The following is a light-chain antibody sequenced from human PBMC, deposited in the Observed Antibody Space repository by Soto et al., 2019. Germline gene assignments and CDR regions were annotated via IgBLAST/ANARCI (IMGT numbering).Light chain of an antibody. CDR1: QSVSNNY. V-gene: IGKV3D-20*02. CDR2: GAS. J-gene: IGKJ1*01. Sequence: EIELTQSPGTLSLSPGERATLSCRASQSVSNNYLAWYQQKPGQAPRLLIYGASNRATGIPDRFSGSGSGTDFTLTISSLEPEDFEVYYCQQRSNWPPWTLGQGSKVDIK. CDR3: QQRSNWPPWT.